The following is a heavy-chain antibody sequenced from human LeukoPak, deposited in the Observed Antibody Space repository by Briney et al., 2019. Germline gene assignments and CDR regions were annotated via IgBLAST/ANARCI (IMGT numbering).Heavy chain of an antibody. J-gene: IGHJ5*02. V-gene: IGHV4-31*03. CDR2: IYYSGST. CDR3: ARDGYGNWFDP. CDR1: GGSISSGGYY. Sequence: PSETLSLTCTVSGGSISSGGYYCSWIRQHPRNCLDWIGYIYYSGSTYYNPSLKSRVTISVDTSKNQFSLKLSSVTAADTAVYYCARDGYGNWFDPWGQGTLVTVSS. D-gene: IGHD1-1*01.